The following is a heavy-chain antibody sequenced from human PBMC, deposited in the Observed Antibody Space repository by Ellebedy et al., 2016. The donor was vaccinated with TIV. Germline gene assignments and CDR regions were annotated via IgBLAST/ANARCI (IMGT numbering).Heavy chain of an antibody. CDR2: VNPFNGGT. J-gene: IGHJ4*02. CDR1: GYTFTSDL. D-gene: IGHD2-8*02. V-gene: IGHV1-46*01. Sequence: AASVKVSCKASGYTFTSDLIHWVRQAPGQGLEWMGTVNPFNGGTGYAQRFQGRVTMTRDTSAGTVYMELSSLRSDATAVYYCAREGGVYYFDYWGQGTLVTVSS. CDR3: AREGGVYYFDY.